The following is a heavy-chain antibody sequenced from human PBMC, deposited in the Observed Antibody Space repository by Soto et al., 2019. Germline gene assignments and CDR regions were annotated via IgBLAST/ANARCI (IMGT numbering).Heavy chain of an antibody. D-gene: IGHD2-2*01. CDR3: LWGYGFVP. CDR1: GFTFSSYG. J-gene: IGHJ5*02. Sequence: QVQLVESGGGVVQPGRSLRLSCAASGFTFSSYGMHWVRQAPGKGLEWVAVISYDGSNKYYADSVKGRFTISRDNSKNTLYLQMNSLRAEDTAVYYCLWGYGFVPWGQGTLVTVSS. CDR2: ISYDGSNK. V-gene: IGHV3-30*03.